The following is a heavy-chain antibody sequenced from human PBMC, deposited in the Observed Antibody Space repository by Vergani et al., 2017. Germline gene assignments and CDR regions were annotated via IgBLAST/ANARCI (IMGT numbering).Heavy chain of an antibody. CDR3: ARDPGYSSSWYYFDY. D-gene: IGHD6-13*01. Sequence: VQLVESGGGLVKPGGSLRLSCAASGFTFSSYAMHWVRQAPGKGLEWVAVISYDGSNKYYADSVKGRFTISRDNSKNTLYLQMNSLRAEDTAVYYCARDPGYSSSWYYFDYWGQGTLVTVSS. CDR2: ISYDGSNK. V-gene: IGHV3-30-3*01. CDR1: GFTFSSYA. J-gene: IGHJ4*02.